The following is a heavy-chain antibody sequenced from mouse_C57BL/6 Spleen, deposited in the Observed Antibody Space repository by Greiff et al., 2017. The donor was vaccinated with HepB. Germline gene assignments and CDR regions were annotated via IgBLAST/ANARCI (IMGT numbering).Heavy chain of an antibody. V-gene: IGHV1-74*01. Sequence: QVQLKQPGAELVKPGASVKVSCKASGYTFTSYWMHWVKQRPGQGLEWIGRIHPSDSDTNYNQKFKGKATLTVDKSSSTAYMQLSSLTSEDSAVYYCDIYDYDYSYAMDYWGQGTSVTVSS. J-gene: IGHJ4*01. CDR3: DIYDYDYSYAMDY. D-gene: IGHD2-4*01. CDR1: GYTFTSYW. CDR2: IHPSDSDT.